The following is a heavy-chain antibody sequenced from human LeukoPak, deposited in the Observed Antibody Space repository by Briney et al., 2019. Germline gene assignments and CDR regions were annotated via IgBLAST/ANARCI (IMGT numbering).Heavy chain of an antibody. CDR1: GYTFTGYY. D-gene: IGHD2-2*01. Sequence: GASVKVSCKASGYTFTGYYMHWVRQAPGQGLEWMGWINPNSGGTNYAKKLQGRVTMTRDTSISTAYMKLSRLRSDDTAVYYCVRAGVVPAATDFDYWGQGTLVTVSS. V-gene: IGHV1-2*02. J-gene: IGHJ4*02. CDR3: VRAGVVPAATDFDY. CDR2: INPNSGGT.